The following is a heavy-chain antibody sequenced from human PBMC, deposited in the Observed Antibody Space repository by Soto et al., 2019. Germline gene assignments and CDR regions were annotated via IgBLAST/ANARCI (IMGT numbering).Heavy chain of an antibody. CDR1: GGSISTYY. Sequence: SETLSLTCTVSGGSISTYYWSWIRQPPGKGLEWIAYINHRGSTSYNPSLKSRVTISVDTSKNQLSLKVSSLTAADTAVYYCTRHKYPDYHSGWLIDYWGQGILVTVS. CDR3: TRHKYPDYHSGWLIDY. CDR2: INHRGST. V-gene: IGHV4-59*08. J-gene: IGHJ4*02. D-gene: IGHD6-19*01.